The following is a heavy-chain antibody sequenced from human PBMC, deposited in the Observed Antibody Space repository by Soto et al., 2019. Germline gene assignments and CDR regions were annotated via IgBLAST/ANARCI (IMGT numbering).Heavy chain of an antibody. CDR1: FGSISSSNG. J-gene: IGHJ4*02. CDR2: IYHSGST. V-gene: IGHV4-4*02. D-gene: IGHD5-12*01. CDR3: AARRDGYPAYDY. Sequence: PSETLSLTCAVSFGSISSSNGCTWVRHPPGKGLEWIGEIYHSGSTNYNPSLKSRVTISVDKSKNQFSLKLSSVTAADTAVYYCAARRDGYPAYDYWGQGTLVTVSS.